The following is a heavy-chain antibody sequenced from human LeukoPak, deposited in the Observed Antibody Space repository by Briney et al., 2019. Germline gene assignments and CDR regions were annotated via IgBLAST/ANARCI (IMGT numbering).Heavy chain of an antibody. CDR2: FSRSGSST. Sequence: GGSLRLSCAASGFTFSGYAMSWVRQAPGKGLEWVSAFSRSGSSTYYADSVKGRFTISRDNSKNTLYLQMNSLRAEDTALYYCAKDGSSSWSPSFFDYWGQGTLVTVSS. D-gene: IGHD6-13*01. CDR3: AKDGSSSWSPSFFDY. J-gene: IGHJ4*02. CDR1: GFTFSGYA. V-gene: IGHV3-23*01.